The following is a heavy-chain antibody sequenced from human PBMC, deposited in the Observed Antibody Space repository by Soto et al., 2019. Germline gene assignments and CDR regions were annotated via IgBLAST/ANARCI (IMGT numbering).Heavy chain of an antibody. J-gene: IGHJ4*02. CDR2: INAGNGNT. CDR1: GYTFTSYA. CDR3: ARHDGRGWPFDH. V-gene: IGHV1-3*01. D-gene: IGHD6-19*01. Sequence: ASVKVSCKASGYTFTSYAMHWVRQAPGQRLEWMGWINAGNGNTKYSQKFQGRVTITRDTSASTAYLQWSSLKASDSAMYYCARHDGRGWPFDHWGLGTLVTVSS.